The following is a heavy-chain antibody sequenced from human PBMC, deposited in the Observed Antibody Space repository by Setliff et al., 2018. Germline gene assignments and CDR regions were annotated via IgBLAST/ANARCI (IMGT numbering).Heavy chain of an antibody. J-gene: IGHJ4*02. D-gene: IGHD3-16*02. Sequence: ASVKVSCKASGYTFVGYYLHWVRQAPGQGLEWMGWVNPKTGGTNYAQKFQGRVTMTRDASINTAFMHLSSLKSDDMAVYYCAREPYDYIWGSYRSPYFDHWGQGALVTVSS. CDR2: VNPKTGGT. CDR1: GYTFVGYY. V-gene: IGHV1-2*02. CDR3: AREPYDYIWGSYRSPYFDH.